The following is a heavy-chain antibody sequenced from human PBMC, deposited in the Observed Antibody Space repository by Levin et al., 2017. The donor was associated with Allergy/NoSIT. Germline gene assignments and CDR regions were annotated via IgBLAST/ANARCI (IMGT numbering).Heavy chain of an antibody. CDR3: ARSVSNYDYVGGSYRPASRFDY. D-gene: IGHD3-16*02. V-gene: IGHV1-69*02. Sequence: ASVKVSCKASGGTFSSYTISWVRQAPGQGLEWMGRIIPILGIANYAQKFQGRVTITADKSTSTAYMELSSLRSEDTAVYYCARSVSNYDYVGGSYRPASRFDYWGQGTLVTVSS. CDR1: GGTFSSYT. CDR2: IIPILGIA. J-gene: IGHJ4*02.